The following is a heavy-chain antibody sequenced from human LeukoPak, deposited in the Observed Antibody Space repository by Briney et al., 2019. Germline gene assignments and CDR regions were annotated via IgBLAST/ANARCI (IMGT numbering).Heavy chain of an antibody. CDR1: GGSISSGGYY. J-gene: IGHJ5*02. V-gene: IGHV4-31*03. D-gene: IGHD3-10*01. Sequence: PSETLSLTCTVSGGSISSGGYYWSWIRQHPGKGLEWIGYIYYSGSTYYNPSLKSRVTISVDTSKNQFSLKLSSVTAADTAVYYCARAFALVRGVIRVMDWFDPWGQGTPVTVSS. CDR2: IYYSGST. CDR3: ARAFALVRGVIRVMDWFDP.